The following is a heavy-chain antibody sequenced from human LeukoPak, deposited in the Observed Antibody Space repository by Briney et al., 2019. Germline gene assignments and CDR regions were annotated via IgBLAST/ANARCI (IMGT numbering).Heavy chain of an antibody. D-gene: IGHD6-25*01. Sequence: ASVKVSCKPSGYPFTTYDINWVPQATGQGLGWMGWMDPNNENTGFAQKFQGRVTITRNTSISTAYMELSSLTSEDTAVYYCATGGIAAAPPEYWGQGTLVTVSS. CDR2: MDPNNENT. CDR3: ATGGIAAAPPEY. V-gene: IGHV1-8*03. CDR1: GYPFTTYD. J-gene: IGHJ4*02.